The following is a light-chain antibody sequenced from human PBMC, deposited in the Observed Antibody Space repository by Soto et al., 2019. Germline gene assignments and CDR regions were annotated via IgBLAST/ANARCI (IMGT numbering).Light chain of an antibody. CDR1: QGISTY. J-gene: IGKJ1*01. Sequence: DIQMTQSPSSLSASVGDRVTITCRASQGISTYLNWYQHKPGKAPKLLIYAASSLQSGVPSRFSGSGSETDFILTISSLQPEDFATYSCQQSYSTAWTFGQGTKVEIK. CDR3: QQSYSTAWT. CDR2: AAS. V-gene: IGKV1-39*01.